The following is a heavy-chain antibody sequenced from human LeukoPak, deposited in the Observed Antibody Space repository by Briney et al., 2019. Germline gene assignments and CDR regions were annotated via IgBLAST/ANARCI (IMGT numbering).Heavy chain of an antibody. Sequence: GGSLRLSCTASGFIFSTHGMHWVRQAPGKGLEWVALIRYDGSNTYYADSVKGRFTISRDNSKNTVNLQLNTLRAEDTAVYYCALAVVVVAPFDYWGQGTLVTVSS. V-gene: IGHV3-30*02. CDR3: ALAVVVVAPFDY. CDR2: IRYDGSNT. CDR1: GFIFSTHG. D-gene: IGHD2-15*01. J-gene: IGHJ4*02.